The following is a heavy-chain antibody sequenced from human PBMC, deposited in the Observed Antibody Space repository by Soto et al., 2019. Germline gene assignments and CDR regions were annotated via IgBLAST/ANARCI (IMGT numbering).Heavy chain of an antibody. D-gene: IGHD6-13*01. J-gene: IGHJ6*02. CDR1: GFTFTSSA. CDR2: IVVGSGNT. V-gene: IGHV1-58*01. CDR3: AVPFEQLGNIDYYYYGMDV. Sequence: QMQLVQSGPEVKKPGTSVKVSCKASGFTFTSSAVQWVRQARGQRLEWIGWIVVGSGNTNYAQKFQERVTITRDMSTSTAYMELSSLRSEDTAVYYCAVPFEQLGNIDYYYYGMDVWGQGTTVTVSS.